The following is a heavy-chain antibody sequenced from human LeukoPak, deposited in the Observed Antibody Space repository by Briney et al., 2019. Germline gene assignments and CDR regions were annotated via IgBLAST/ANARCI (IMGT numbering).Heavy chain of an antibody. D-gene: IGHD2/OR15-2a*01. CDR1: GFTFSSYS. CDR2: IGSSISYI. CDR3: ARDNRADYNYYGMEV. Sequence: GGSLRLSCAASGFTFSSYSMKWVRQAPGKGLGWVSFIGSSISYISYADSVKGRFTITRDNAKNSLYLQMDSLRAEDTAVYYCARDNRADYNYYGMEVWGQGTTVTVSS. V-gene: IGHV3-21*04. J-gene: IGHJ6*02.